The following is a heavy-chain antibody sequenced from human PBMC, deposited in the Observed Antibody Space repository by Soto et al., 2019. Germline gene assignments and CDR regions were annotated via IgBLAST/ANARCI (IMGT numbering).Heavy chain of an antibody. Sequence: QLQLQESGPGLVKPSETLSLTCTVSGGSISSSSYYWGWIRQPPGKGLEWIGSIYYSGSTYYNPSLKSRVTLYVDTSKNQFSRNLSSVTAADTAVYYCARPDYYDSSGRVDYWGQGTLVTVSS. CDR3: ARPDYYDSSGRVDY. J-gene: IGHJ4*02. D-gene: IGHD3-22*01. V-gene: IGHV4-39*01. CDR2: IYYSGST. CDR1: GGSISSSSYY.